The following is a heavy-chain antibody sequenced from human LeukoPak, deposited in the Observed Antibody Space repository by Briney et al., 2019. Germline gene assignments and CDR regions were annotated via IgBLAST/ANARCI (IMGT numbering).Heavy chain of an antibody. J-gene: IGHJ4*02. Sequence: PGRSLRLSCAASGFTFDDYAMHWVRQAPGKGLEYVSAISSNGGSTYYANSVKGRFTISRDNSKNALYLQTGSLRAEDMAVYYCATSDSYWGQGTLVTVSS. CDR1: GFTFDDYA. CDR3: ATSDSY. CDR2: ISSNGGST. D-gene: IGHD3-22*01. V-gene: IGHV3-64*01.